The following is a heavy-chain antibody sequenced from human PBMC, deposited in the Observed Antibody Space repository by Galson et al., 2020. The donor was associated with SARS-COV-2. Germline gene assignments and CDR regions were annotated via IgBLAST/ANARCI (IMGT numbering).Heavy chain of an antibody. CDR1: GGSISSYY. V-gene: IGHV4-59*01. J-gene: IGHJ5*02. CDR2: IYYSGST. Sequence: SETLSLTCTVSGGSISSYYWSWIRQPPGKGLEWIGYIYYSGSTNYNPSLKSRVTISVDTSKNQFSLKLSSVTAADTAVYYCASGYDPFDPWGQGTLVTVSS. CDR3: ASGYDPFDP. D-gene: IGHD5-12*01.